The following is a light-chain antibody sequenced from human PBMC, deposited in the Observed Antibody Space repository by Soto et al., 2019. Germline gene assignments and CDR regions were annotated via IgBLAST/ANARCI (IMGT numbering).Light chain of an antibody. Sequence: DIHMTQSPSSVSASVGDRVTITCRASQGITIWLVWYHQKPGKAPKLLIYAASSLQSGVPSRFSGSGYGSDFSLTISSLQPEDSATYYCVQDFNYPLTFGGGTKVDIK. V-gene: IGKV1-12*01. CDR3: VQDFNYPLT. J-gene: IGKJ4*01. CDR1: QGITIW. CDR2: AAS.